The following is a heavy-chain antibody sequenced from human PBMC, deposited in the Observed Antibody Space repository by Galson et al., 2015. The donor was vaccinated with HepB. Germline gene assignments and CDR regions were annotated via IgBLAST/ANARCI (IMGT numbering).Heavy chain of an antibody. CDR1: GGSVGSGSYY. D-gene: IGHD1-7*01. V-gene: IGHV4-61*01. J-gene: IGHJ4*02. Sequence: ETLSLTCTVSGGSVGSGSYYWSWLRQPPGKGLEWIGFIYYSGSTNYNPSLKSRVTISVDTSKNQFSLKLSSVTAADTAVYYCARTAVWYNWNYYYFDYWGQGTLVTVSS. CDR2: IYYSGST. CDR3: ARTAVWYNWNYYYFDY.